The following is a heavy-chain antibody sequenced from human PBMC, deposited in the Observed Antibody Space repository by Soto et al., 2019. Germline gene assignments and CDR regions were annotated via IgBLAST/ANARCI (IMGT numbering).Heavy chain of an antibody. Sequence: QVQLQQWGAGLLKPSETLSLTCAVYGGSFSGYYWCWIRQPPGKGLEWIGEINHSVSTNYNPSLKSRVTRSVDTTKNQFSLKLSSVTAADTAVYYCARARGCSGGSCYSGKRFGHYDYWGQGTLVTVSS. D-gene: IGHD2-15*01. V-gene: IGHV4-34*01. J-gene: IGHJ4*02. CDR3: ARARGCSGGSCYSGKRFGHYDY. CDR1: GGSFSGYY. CDR2: INHSVST.